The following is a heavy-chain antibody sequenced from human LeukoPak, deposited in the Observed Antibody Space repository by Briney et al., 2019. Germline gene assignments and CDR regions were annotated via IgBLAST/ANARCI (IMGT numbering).Heavy chain of an antibody. CDR3: AKVLTQYGSGSYPFDY. CDR2: ISYDGSNK. CDR1: GFTFSWYG. J-gene: IGHJ4*02. D-gene: IGHD3-10*01. V-gene: IGHV3-30*18. Sequence: GGSLRLSCAASGFTFSWYGMHWVRQAPGKGLEWVAVISYDGSNKYYADSVKGRFTISRDNSKNTLYLQMNSLRAEDTAVYYCAKVLTQYGSGSYPFDYWGQGTLVTVSS.